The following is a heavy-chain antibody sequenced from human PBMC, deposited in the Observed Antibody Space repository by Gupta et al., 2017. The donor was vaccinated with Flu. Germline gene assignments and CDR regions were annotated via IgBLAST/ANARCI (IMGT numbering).Heavy chain of an antibody. J-gene: IGHJ3*02. V-gene: IGHV3-48*03. Sequence: EVQLVESGGGLVQPGGSLRLSCAASGFTFSSYEMNWVRQAPGKGLEWVSYISGSGSTINYADSVKGRFTISRDNAKNSLYLQMSSLRADDTAVYYCARVGTYTYALDIWGQGTMVTVSS. CDR2: ISGSGSTI. D-gene: IGHD1-1*01. CDR3: ARVGTYTYALDI. CDR1: GFTFSSYE.